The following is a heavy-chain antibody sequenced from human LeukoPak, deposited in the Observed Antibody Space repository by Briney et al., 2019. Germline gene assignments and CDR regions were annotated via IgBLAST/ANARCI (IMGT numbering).Heavy chain of an antibody. Sequence: SETLSLTCAVFGGSFSGYYGNWIRQPPGKGLEWVGEINPRRNTNYNPSLKSRVTISVATSKKQFSLQLSSVTAADTAVYYCARRYDFWSGYPPPLDYWGQGTLVTVSS. V-gene: IGHV4-34*01. D-gene: IGHD3-3*01. CDR3: ARRYDFWSGYPPPLDY. CDR2: INPRRNT. J-gene: IGHJ4*02. CDR1: GGSFSGYY.